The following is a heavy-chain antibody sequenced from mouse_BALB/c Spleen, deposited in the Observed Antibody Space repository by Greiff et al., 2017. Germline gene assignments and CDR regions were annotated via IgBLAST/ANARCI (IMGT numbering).Heavy chain of an antibody. V-gene: IGHV1-69*02. CDR2: IYPSDSYT. Sequence: QVQLQQSGAELVRPGTSVKLSCKASGYTFTSYWINWVKQRPGQGLEWIGNIYPSDSYTNYNQKFKDKATLTVDKSSSTAYMQLSSPTSEDSAVYYCTRGGGFAYWGQGTLVTVSA. CDR1: GYTFTSYW. J-gene: IGHJ3*01. CDR3: TRGGGFAY.